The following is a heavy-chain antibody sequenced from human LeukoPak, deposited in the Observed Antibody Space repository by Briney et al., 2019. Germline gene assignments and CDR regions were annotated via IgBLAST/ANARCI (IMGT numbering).Heavy chain of an antibody. CDR1: GGSITRYY. CDR3: ARGCADSSGYILSYFDY. Sequence: PSESLSLSCTVSGGSITRYYRSWIRQPPGKGLEWIGSIYSSGSTNYNPSLKSPVTISIDTSKNQFSLKLTSVTAADTAVYYCARGCADSSGYILSYFDYWGQGTLVTVSS. J-gene: IGHJ4*02. V-gene: IGHV4-59*01. D-gene: IGHD3-22*01. CDR2: IYSSGST.